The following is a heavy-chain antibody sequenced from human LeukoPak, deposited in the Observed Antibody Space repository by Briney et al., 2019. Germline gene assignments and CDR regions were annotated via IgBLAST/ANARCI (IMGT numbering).Heavy chain of an antibody. J-gene: IGHJ4*01. V-gene: IGHV4-34*01. CDR2: INHSGST. CDR3: ARVKYRLLLWFGELSGPTDY. D-gene: IGHD3-10*01. Sequence: SETLSLTCAVYGGSFSGYYWSWIRQPPGKGLEWIGEINHSGSTNYNPSLKSRVTISVDTSKNQFSLKLSSVTAADTAVYYCARVKYRLLLWFGELSGPTDYWGQGTLVTVSS. CDR1: GGSFSGYY.